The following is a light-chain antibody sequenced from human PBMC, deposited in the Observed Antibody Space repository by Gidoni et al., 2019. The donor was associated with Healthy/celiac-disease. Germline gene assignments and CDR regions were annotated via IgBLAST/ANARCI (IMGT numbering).Light chain of an antibody. V-gene: IGKV3-20*01. CDR3: QQYGSSPQRT. Sequence: EIVLTQSPGTLSLSPGERATLSCRASQSVSSSYLAWYQQKPGQAPRLLTYGASSRATGIPDRFSGSGSGTDFTRTISRLEPEDFAVYYCQQYGSSPQRTLGPGTKVDIK. CDR1: QSVSSSY. CDR2: GAS. J-gene: IGKJ3*01.